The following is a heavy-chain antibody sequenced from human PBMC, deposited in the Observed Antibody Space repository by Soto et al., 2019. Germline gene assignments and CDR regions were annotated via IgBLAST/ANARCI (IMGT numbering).Heavy chain of an antibody. Sequence: ASVKGSCKASGYTFTSYAMHWVRQAPGQRLEWMGWINAGNGNTKYSQKFQGRVTITRDTSASTAYMELSSLRSEDTAVYYCARVPAGCSSTSCYLSYFDYWGQGTLVTVSS. CDR3: ARVPAGCSSTSCYLSYFDY. CDR1: GYTFTSYA. V-gene: IGHV1-3*01. CDR2: INAGNGNT. D-gene: IGHD2-2*01. J-gene: IGHJ4*02.